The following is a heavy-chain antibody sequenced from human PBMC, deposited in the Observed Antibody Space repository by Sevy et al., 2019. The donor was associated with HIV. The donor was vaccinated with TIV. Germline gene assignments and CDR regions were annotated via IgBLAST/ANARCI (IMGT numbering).Heavy chain of an antibody. CDR1: GFSLSTSGVG. V-gene: IGHV2-5*01. J-gene: IGHJ3*02. CDR3: ARTYYYDSSGLGSAFDI. CDR2: IYWNDDK. Sequence: SGPTLVNPTQTLTLTCTFSGFSLSTSGVGVGWIRQPPGKALEWLALIYWNDDKRYSPSLKSRLTITKDTSKNQVVLKMTNMDPVDTATYYCARTYYYDSSGLGSAFDIWGQGTMVTVSS. D-gene: IGHD3-22*01.